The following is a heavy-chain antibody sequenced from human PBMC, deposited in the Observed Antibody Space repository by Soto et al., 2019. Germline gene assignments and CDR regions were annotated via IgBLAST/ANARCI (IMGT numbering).Heavy chain of an antibody. CDR3: ARDSSGWNDNY. D-gene: IGHD6-19*01. CDR1: GFPFSTYT. CDR2: ISYDGSSK. J-gene: IGHJ4*02. Sequence: GGSLRLSCAASGFPFSTYTMHWVRQAPGKGLEWVAIISYDGSSKNYADSVKGRFTISRDNSKNTLYLQMNSLRAEDTAVYYCARDSSGWNDNYWGQGTLVTVSS. V-gene: IGHV3-30-3*01.